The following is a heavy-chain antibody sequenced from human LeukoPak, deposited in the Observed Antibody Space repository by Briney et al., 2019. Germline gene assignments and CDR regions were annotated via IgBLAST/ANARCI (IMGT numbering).Heavy chain of an antibody. CDR1: GYSFIGYY. Sequence: ASVKVSCRTSGYSFIGYYLHWVRQAPGQGLEWMGWINPNSGASNHVQNFQGRATMTRDKSISTTYLELSSLTSDDTAVYYCARDPKNFYDSKFDYYHMDVWGKGATVTISS. CDR3: ARDPKNFYDSKFDYYHMDV. J-gene: IGHJ6*03. V-gene: IGHV1-2*02. CDR2: INPNSGAS. D-gene: IGHD3-22*01.